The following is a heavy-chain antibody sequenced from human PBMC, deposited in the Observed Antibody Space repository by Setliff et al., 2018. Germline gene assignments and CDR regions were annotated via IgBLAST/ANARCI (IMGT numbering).Heavy chain of an antibody. Sequence: GASVKVSCKASGYTFTSYYMHWVRQAPGQGLEWMGWIRNYNANINYTENVQGRVTMTTETSTSTAYMELRGLTPDDTAVYYCARESDYYGSGNFYVADHWGQGTLVTVSS. J-gene: IGHJ4*02. V-gene: IGHV1-18*04. CDR3: ARESDYYGSGNFYVADH. D-gene: IGHD3-10*01. CDR1: GYTFTSYY. CDR2: IRNYNANI.